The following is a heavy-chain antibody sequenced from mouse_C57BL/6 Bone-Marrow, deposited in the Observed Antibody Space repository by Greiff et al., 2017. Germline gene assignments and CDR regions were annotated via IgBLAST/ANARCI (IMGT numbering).Heavy chain of an antibody. J-gene: IGHJ4*01. CDR3: AGWGLRRGNYAMDF. V-gene: IGHV1-54*01. D-gene: IGHD2-2*01. CDR1: GYAFTNYL. Sequence: VQLQQSGAELVRPGTSVKVSCKASGYAFTNYLIEWVKQRPGQGLEWIGVINPGSGGTNYNEKFKGKATLTADKSSSTAYMQLSSLTSEDSAVYFYAGWGLRRGNYAMDFWGRGTAVTVSS. CDR2: INPGSGGT.